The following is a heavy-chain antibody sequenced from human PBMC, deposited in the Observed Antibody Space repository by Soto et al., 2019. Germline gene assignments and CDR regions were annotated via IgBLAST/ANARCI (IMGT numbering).Heavy chain of an antibody. CDR2: ITGSGGNT. CDR1: GFTFSTYA. Sequence: EVQLLESGGDLVQPGGSLRLSCAASGFTFSTYAMSWVRQAPGKGLEWVSSITGSGGNTYYADSVKGRFAISRDNSKNTLYLQITGLRAEDTAVYYCANHDRMAMTTLYYYYMDVWGKGTTVTVSS. D-gene: IGHD3-16*01. V-gene: IGHV3-23*01. J-gene: IGHJ6*03. CDR3: ANHDRMAMTTLYYYYMDV.